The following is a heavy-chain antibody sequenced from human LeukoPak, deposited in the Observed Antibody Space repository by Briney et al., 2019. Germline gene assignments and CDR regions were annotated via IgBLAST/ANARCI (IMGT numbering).Heavy chain of an antibody. D-gene: IGHD3-10*01. Sequence: TSQTLSLTCTVSGGSTSSGSYYWSWIRQPAGKGLEWIGRIYTSGSTNYNPSLKSRVTISVDTSKNQFSLKLSSVTAADTAVYYCARVGRSEYFQHWGQGTLVTVSS. CDR1: GGSTSSGSYY. CDR3: ARVGRSEYFQH. J-gene: IGHJ1*01. V-gene: IGHV4-61*02. CDR2: IYTSGST.